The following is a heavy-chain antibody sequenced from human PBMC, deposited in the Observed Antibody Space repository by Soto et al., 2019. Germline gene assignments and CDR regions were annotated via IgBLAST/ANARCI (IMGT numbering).Heavy chain of an antibody. CDR3: ARVQYEFSDYYDSSGYYFRDWFDP. J-gene: IGHJ5*02. V-gene: IGHV1-18*01. CDR2: ISAYNGNT. Sequence: QVQLVQSGAEVKKPGASVKVSCKASGYTFTSYGISWVRQAPGQGLEWMGWISAYNGNTNYAQKLQGTVTMTTDTATSTAYMEMRSLRSDDTAVYYCARVQYEFSDYYDSSGYYFRDWFDPWGQGTLVTVSS. CDR1: GYTFTSYG. D-gene: IGHD3-22*01.